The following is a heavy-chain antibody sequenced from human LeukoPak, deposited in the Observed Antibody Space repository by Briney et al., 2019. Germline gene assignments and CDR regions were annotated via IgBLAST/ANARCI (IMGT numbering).Heavy chain of an antibody. CDR3: AKDPETAMVGFDY. J-gene: IGHJ4*02. Sequence: GGSLRLSCAASGFTFSSYSMNWVRQAPGKGLEWVSAISGSGGSTYYADSVKGRFTISRDNSKNTLYLQMNSLRAEDTAVYYCAKDPETAMVGFDYWGQGTLVTVSS. V-gene: IGHV3-23*01. CDR2: ISGSGGST. D-gene: IGHD5-18*01. CDR1: GFTFSSYS.